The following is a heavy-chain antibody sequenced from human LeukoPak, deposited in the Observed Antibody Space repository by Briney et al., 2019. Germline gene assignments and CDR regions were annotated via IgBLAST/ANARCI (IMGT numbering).Heavy chain of an antibody. D-gene: IGHD6-13*01. V-gene: IGHV1-46*01. J-gene: IGHJ5*02. CDR1: GYTFTSYY. Sequence: ASVKVSCKASGYTFTSYYMHWVRQAPGQGLEWMGIINPSGGSTSYAQKFQGRVTMTRDTSSRTVYMELSSLRPGDTSLYYCARDRRSSSWKIQNWFDLWGQGTLVTVSS. CDR3: ARDRRSSSWKIQNWFDL. CDR2: INPSGGST.